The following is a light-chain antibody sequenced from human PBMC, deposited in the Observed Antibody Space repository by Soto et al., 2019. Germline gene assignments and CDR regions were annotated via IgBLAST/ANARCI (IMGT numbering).Light chain of an antibody. CDR2: GAS. Sequence: EIVLTQSPGTLPLSPGERATLSCRASQSVTSNYLTWFQHKPGQAPRLLIFGASSRATGIPDRFSGSGSGTDFTLTITRLEPEDFAVYYCQQYGSSPYTFGQGTKLEIK. J-gene: IGKJ2*01. CDR3: QQYGSSPYT. V-gene: IGKV3-20*01. CDR1: QSVTSNY.